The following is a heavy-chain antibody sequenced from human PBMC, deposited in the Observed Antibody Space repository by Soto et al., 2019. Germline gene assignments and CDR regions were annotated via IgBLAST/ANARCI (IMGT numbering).Heavy chain of an antibody. D-gene: IGHD2-21*02. CDR2: IYTIGST. CDR3: ARLPLRTAIPKDPVDI. Sequence: QLQLQESGPGLVKPSETLSLNCSVSGGSFSNSYWTWIRQPAGKRLEWIGRIYTIGSTTYNPSLKRRDNLSLVTFNSQIALRLTSLTPADSDVYCSARLPLRTAIPKDPVDIWGQGTMVTVPS. V-gene: IGHV4-4*07. CDR1: GGSFSNSY. J-gene: IGHJ3*02.